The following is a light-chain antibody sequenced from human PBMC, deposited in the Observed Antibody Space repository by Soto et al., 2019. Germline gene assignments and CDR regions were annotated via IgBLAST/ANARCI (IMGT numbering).Light chain of an antibody. CDR1: QTISSY. J-gene: IGKJ1*01. Sequence: DIQMTQSPSSLSASVGDRVTITCRASQTISSYLNWYQQKPGKSPNILIYGASNLQSGVPSRFSGSGSGTDFTLTIGSLQPEDFATYFCQQSFISPWTFGQGTKVDIK. V-gene: IGKV1-39*01. CDR2: GAS. CDR3: QQSFISPWT.